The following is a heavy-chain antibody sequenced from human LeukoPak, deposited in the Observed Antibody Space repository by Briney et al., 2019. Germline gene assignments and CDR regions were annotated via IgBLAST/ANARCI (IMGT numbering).Heavy chain of an antibody. V-gene: IGHV3-48*01. J-gene: IGHJ4*02. CDR2: ISSSSSTI. CDR1: GFTFSSYS. Sequence: QAGGSLRLSCAASGFTFSSYSMNWVRQAPGKGLEWVSYISSSSSTIYYADSVKGRFTISRDNAKNSLYLQMNSLRAEDTAVYYCARVPTAIYDFWSGPPPNYFDCWGQGTLVTVSS. D-gene: IGHD3-3*01. CDR3: ARVPTAIYDFWSGPPPNYFDC.